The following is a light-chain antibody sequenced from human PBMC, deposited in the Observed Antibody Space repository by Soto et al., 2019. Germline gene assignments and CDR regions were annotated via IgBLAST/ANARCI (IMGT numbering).Light chain of an antibody. J-gene: IGLJ1*01. CDR1: SSDVGNSNG. CDR3: SSYTSSSTYV. Sequence: QSALTQPPSVSGSPGQSVAISCTGTSSDVGNSNGVSWYQQPPGTAPKLMIYDVSNRPSGVPDRFSGSKSGNTASLTISGLQAEDEADYYCSSYTSSSTYVFGTGTNSPS. CDR2: DVS. V-gene: IGLV2-18*02.